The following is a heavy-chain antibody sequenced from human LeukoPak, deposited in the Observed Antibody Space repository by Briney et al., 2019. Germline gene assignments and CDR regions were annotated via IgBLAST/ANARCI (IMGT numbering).Heavy chain of an antibody. Sequence: ASVKVSCKASGYTFTTYDINWVRQATGQGLEWMGWMSPNSGNTGYAQKFQGRVTMTRNTSISTAYMELRSLRSDDTAVYYCARDLRFSSGWYNYWGQGTLVTVSS. D-gene: IGHD6-19*01. CDR3: ARDLRFSSGWYNY. CDR1: GYTFTTYD. J-gene: IGHJ4*02. V-gene: IGHV1-8*01. CDR2: MSPNSGNT.